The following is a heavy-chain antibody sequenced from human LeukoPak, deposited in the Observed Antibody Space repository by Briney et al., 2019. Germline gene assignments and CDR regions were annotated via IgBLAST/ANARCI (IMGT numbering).Heavy chain of an antibody. CDR3: ATHNDYDSRHYFDY. V-gene: IGHV3-7*03. J-gene: IGHJ4*02. CDR2: MKEDGSEI. D-gene: IGHD3-22*01. Sequence: GGSLRLSCAASRLTFWMSWVRQAPGKGLEWVASMKEDGSEIQYVDSVRGRFTISRDNAKNSLWLQMNSLRAGDTAIYYCATHNDYDSRHYFDYWGQGTLVTGSS. CDR1: RLTFW.